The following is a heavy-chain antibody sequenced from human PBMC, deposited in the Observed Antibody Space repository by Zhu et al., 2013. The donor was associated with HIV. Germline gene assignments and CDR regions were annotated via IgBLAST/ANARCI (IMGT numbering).Heavy chain of an antibody. CDR1: GFTFSSYA. D-gene: IGHD6-13*01. CDR3: ARDYVTAAAGTXSIPADKKDNVDY. CDR2: ISYDGSNK. V-gene: IGHV3-30-3*01. Sequence: VQLVESGGGVVQPGRSLRLSCAASGFTFSSYAMHWVRQAPGKGLEWVAVISYDGSNKYHADSVKGRFTISRDNSKNTLYLQMNSLRAEDTAVYYCARDYVTAAAGTXSIPADKKDNVDYWGQGTLVTVSS. J-gene: IGHJ4*02.